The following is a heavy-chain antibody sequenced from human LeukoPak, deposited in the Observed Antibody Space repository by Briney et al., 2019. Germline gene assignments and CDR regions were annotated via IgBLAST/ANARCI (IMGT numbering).Heavy chain of an antibody. CDR2: IYYSGNT. V-gene: IGHV4-39*01. Sequence: PSETLSLTCTVSGVSISSSNSYWGWIRQPPGKGLEWIGSIYYSGNTYYNASLKSRVTISVDTSKNQFSLKLSSVTAADTAVYYCARHVIAVAAFDYWGQGTLVTVSS. CDR3: ARHVIAVAAFDY. J-gene: IGHJ4*02. D-gene: IGHD6-19*01. CDR1: GVSISSSNSY.